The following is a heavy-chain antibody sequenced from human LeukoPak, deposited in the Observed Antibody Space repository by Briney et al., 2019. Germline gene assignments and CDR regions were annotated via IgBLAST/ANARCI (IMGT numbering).Heavy chain of an antibody. Sequence: PSETLSLTCTVSGGSISSSSYYWGWIRQPPGKGLEWIGSIYYSGSTYYNPSLKSRLTITVDTSKDQFSLEPSSVTAADTAVYYCAGPGDGYPKDCFYMDVWGKGTTVTVSS. D-gene: IGHD5-24*01. CDR2: IYYSGST. J-gene: IGHJ6*03. V-gene: IGHV4-39*01. CDR3: AGPGDGYPKDCFYMDV. CDR1: GGSISSSSYY.